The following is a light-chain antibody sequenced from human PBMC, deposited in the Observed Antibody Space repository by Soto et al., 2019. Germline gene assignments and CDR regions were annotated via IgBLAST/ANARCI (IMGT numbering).Light chain of an antibody. CDR2: YAS. V-gene: IGKV3-15*01. J-gene: IGKJ5*01. CDR3: QQYNNWPPIT. Sequence: EIMMTQSPATLSVSPGERATLSCRASQSVRNNLAWYQQKPGQAPRLLIYYASTRATGVPARFSGSGSGTEFTLTISCLQSEDSALYYCQQYNNWPPITFGQGTRLEIK. CDR1: QSVRNN.